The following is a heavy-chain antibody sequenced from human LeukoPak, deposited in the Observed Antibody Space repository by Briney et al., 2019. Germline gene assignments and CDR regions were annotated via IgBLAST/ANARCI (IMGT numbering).Heavy chain of an antibody. CDR1: RGSISSSSYY. Sequence: SETLSLTCTVSRGSISSSSYYWGWIRQPPGKGLEWIGSIYYSGSTYYNPSLKSRVTISVDTSKNQFSLKLSSVTAADTAVYYCARHPPGHGYFQHWGQGTLVTVSS. CDR2: IYYSGST. J-gene: IGHJ1*01. V-gene: IGHV4-39*01. CDR3: ARHPPGHGYFQH.